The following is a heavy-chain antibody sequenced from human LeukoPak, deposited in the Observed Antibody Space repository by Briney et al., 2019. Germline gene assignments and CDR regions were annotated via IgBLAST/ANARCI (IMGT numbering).Heavy chain of an antibody. V-gene: IGHV1-2*02. D-gene: IGHD3-22*01. J-gene: IGHJ4*02. CDR3: ARVLYYYDSSGNLDY. CDR2: INPNSGGT. Sequence: ASVKVSCKASGYTFTGYYMHWVRQAPGQGLEWMGWINPNSGGTNYAQKFQGRVTMTRDTSTSTAYMELSRLRSDDTAVYYCARVLYYYDSSGNLDYWGQGTLVTVSS. CDR1: GYTFTGYY.